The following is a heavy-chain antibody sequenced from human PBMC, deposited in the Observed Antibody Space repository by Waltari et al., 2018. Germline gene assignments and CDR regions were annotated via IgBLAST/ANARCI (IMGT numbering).Heavy chain of an antibody. D-gene: IGHD1-26*01. CDR1: GFPFASYT. CDR3: ARDPVGSSSVRFFDH. Sequence: QVQLVESGGGVVQPGRSLRLPCAASGFPFASYTMHWVRQAPGKGLEWVAVISSDGTYKYYADSVRGLLIISRDNSKSTLFLQMNSLRPEDTALYYGARDPVGSSSVRFFDHWGQGALVTVSS. J-gene: IGHJ4*02. CDR2: ISSDGTYK. V-gene: IGHV3-30-3*01.